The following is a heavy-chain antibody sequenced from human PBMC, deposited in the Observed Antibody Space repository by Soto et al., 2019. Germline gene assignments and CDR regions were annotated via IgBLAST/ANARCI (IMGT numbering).Heavy chain of an antibody. J-gene: IGHJ4*02. CDR2: INYRGTT. D-gene: IGHD6-13*01. CDR3: ARDAPGAAPY. V-gene: IGHV4-31*03. CDR1: GGPIINGDSY. Sequence: QVQLQESGPGLVKPSQTLSLTYTVSGGPIINGDSYLNWIRQHPEKGLEWMGYINYRGTTNYNTALKRRILISIDASKNQFSLRLTSVTAADTAVYYCARDAPGAAPYWGQGTLVTVSS.